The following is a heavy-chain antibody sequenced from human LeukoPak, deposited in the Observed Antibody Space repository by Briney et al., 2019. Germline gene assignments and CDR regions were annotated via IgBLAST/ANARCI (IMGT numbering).Heavy chain of an antibody. J-gene: IGHJ4*02. V-gene: IGHV3-73*01. CDR3: ARRAGEYSHPYDY. Sequence: GGSLRLSCAASGFTFSGSAMHWVRQASGKGLEWVGRIRSKANSYATAYAASVKGRFTISRDDSKNTLYLQMNSLRAEDTAVYYCARRAGEYSHPYDYWGQGTLVTVSS. CDR2: IRSKANSYAT. CDR1: GFTFSGSA. D-gene: IGHD4-17*01.